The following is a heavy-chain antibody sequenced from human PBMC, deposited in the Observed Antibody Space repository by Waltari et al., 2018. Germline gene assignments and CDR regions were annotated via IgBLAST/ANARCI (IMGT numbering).Heavy chain of an antibody. V-gene: IGHV3-33*01. CDR2: ICNHGNER. D-gene: IGHD2-8*01. CDR3: AREGTGRCTNGICSMDY. Sequence: VHLVESGGGVVQPGASLRLSCATSGFSLYSNGMPWVRRAPCKGLWWVAIICNHGNERHYSDSVRGRFTISRDTSTSTVFLEMSSLTDDDTAIYYCAREGTGRCTNGICSMDYWGQGTLVTVSS. J-gene: IGHJ4*02. CDR1: GFSLYSNG.